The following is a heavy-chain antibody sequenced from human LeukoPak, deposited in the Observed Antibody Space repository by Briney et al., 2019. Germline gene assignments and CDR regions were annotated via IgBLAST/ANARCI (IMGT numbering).Heavy chain of an antibody. V-gene: IGHV4-4*07. J-gene: IGHJ5*02. CDR2: IYTSGST. CDR1: GGSISSYY. D-gene: IGHD3-10*01. Sequence: SETLSLTCTVSGGSISSYYWSWIRQPAGKGLEWIGRIYTSGSTNYNPSLKSRVTMSVDTSKNQFSLKLSSVTAADTAVYYCARSKGVNPLDWFDPWGQGTLVTVSS. CDR3: ARSKGVNPLDWFDP.